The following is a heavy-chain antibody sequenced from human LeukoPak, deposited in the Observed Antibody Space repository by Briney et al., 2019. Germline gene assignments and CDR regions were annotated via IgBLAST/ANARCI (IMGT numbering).Heavy chain of an antibody. CDR2: INSDGSST. Sequence: AGGSVRLSCAASGFAVSSNYMSWVRQAPGKGLVWVSRINSDGSSTSYADSVKGRFTISRDNAKNTLYLQMNSLRAEDTAVYYCARAPVAGTYFDYWGQGTLVTVSS. CDR1: GFAVSSNY. D-gene: IGHD6-19*01. V-gene: IGHV3-74*01. J-gene: IGHJ4*02. CDR3: ARAPVAGTYFDY.